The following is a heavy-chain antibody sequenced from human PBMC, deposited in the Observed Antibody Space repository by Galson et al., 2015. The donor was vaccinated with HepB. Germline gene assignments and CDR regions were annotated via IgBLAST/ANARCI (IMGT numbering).Heavy chain of an antibody. J-gene: IGHJ4*02. Sequence: SLRLSCAASGFTVSSNYMSWVRQAPGKGLEWVSVIYSGGSTYYADSVKGRFTISRDNSKNTLYLQMNSLRAEDTAVYYCARERVYYDSSGYLTAPFDYWGQGTLVTVSS. CDR3: ARERVYYDSSGYLTAPFDY. CDR1: GFTVSSNY. D-gene: IGHD3-22*01. V-gene: IGHV3-66*01. CDR2: IYSGGST.